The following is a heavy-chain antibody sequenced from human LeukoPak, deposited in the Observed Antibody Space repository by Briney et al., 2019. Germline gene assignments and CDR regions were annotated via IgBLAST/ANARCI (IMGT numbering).Heavy chain of an antibody. CDR1: GASIRSHY. D-gene: IGHD3-9*01. J-gene: IGHJ4*02. V-gene: IGHV4-59*04. Sequence: SETLSLTCTVSGASIRSHYCSWIRHPPAPGLAWIGYISYTGSTDYNPSLKGRVTMSIDTSKNQFSLSLYSVTTTDAAVYFCAGDQNNVAWSYWWGQGTLVTVSS. CDR2: ISYTGST. CDR3: AGDQNNVAWSYW.